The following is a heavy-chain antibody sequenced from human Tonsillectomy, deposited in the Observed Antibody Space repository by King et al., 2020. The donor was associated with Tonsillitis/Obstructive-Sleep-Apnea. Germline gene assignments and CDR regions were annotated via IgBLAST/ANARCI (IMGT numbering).Heavy chain of an antibody. CDR1: GGSFSGYY. CDR2: INHSGTT. CDR3: ARRGGLYDPRYMDV. D-gene: IGHD3-3*01. Sequence: VQLQQWGAGLLKPSETLSLTCAVYGGSFSGYYWSWIRQPPGKGLEWIGEINHSGTTNYNPSLKSRVTISVDTSKNQFSLKLSSVTAADTAVYSCARRGGLYDPRYMDVWGKGTTVTVSS. V-gene: IGHV4-34*01. J-gene: IGHJ6*03.